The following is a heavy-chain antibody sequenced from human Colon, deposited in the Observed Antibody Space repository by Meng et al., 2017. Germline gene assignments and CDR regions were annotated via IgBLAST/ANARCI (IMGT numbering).Heavy chain of an antibody. V-gene: IGHV4-34*01. J-gene: IGHJ4*02. CDR2: IHPSGST. CDR1: GGSFSDYY. CDR3: ARGVDWAKSGNF. D-gene: IGHD3-9*01. Sequence: QCGGRLSAASVAMSLSCAVYGGSFSDYYLTWIRQPPGKGLEWVGEIHPSGSTYYSPSLQSRVTITLDTSKNQFSLTLSSMTAADTAVYYCARGVDWAKSGNFWDQGTLVTVSS.